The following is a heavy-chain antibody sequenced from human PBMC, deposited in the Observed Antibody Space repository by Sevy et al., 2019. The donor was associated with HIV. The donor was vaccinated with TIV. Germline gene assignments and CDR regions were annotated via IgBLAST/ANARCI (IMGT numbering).Heavy chain of an antibody. J-gene: IGHJ5*02. CDR1: GFTFTTYD. CDR2: ISSSANDI. V-gene: IGHV3-48*03. CDR3: AREGLGGFYSSLDR. Sequence: GGSLRLSCAASGFTFTTYDMTWVRQAPGKGLEWISYISSSANDIKYADSVKGRFTISRDNARNSLYLAMSSLRAEDTAVYYCAREGLGGFYSSLDRWGHGTLVTVSS. D-gene: IGHD3-22*01.